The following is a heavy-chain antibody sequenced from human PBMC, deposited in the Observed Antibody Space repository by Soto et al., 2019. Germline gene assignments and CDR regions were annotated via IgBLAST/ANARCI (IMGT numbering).Heavy chain of an antibody. J-gene: IGHJ6*02. V-gene: IGHV3-33*01. CDR2: IWYDGSNK. CDR1: GFTFSSYG. D-gene: IGHD1-1*01. Sequence: QVQLVESGGGVVQPGRSLRLSCAASGFTFSSYGMHWVRQASGKGLAWVAVIWYDGSNKYYADSVKGRFTISRDNSKTTLYMLMNRLRAEHTAVYYCASDCSEAPFPNDRMYVWGQGHTVTVSS. CDR3: ASDCSEAPFPNDRMYV.